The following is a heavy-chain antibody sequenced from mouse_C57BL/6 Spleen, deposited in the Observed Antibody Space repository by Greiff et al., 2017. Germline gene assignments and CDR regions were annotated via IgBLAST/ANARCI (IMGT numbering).Heavy chain of an antibody. CDR1: GYTFTDYE. J-gene: IGHJ3*01. Sequence: QVQLKESGAELVRPGASVTLSCKASGYTFTDYEMHWVKQTPVHGLEWIGAIDPETGGTAYNQKFKGKAILTADKSSSTAYMELRSLTSEDSAVYYCTRDGDYDGWFAYWGQGTLVTVSA. V-gene: IGHV1-15*01. CDR2: IDPETGGT. D-gene: IGHD2-4*01. CDR3: TRDGDYDGWFAY.